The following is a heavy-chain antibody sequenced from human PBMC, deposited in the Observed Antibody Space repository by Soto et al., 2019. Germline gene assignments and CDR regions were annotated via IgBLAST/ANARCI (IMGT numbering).Heavy chain of an antibody. V-gene: IGHV4-30-4*01. CDR3: ARGQQSGYYIYSYYGMDV. CDR2: IYYSGST. D-gene: IGHD3-3*01. J-gene: IGHJ6*02. CDR1: GGSISSGDYY. Sequence: QVQLQESGPGLVKPSQTLSLTCTVSGGSISSGDYYWSWIRQPPGKGLEWIGYIYYSGSTYYNPSLKSRLTISLDTSKNQFSLKLTSVTVADTAVYYCARGQQSGYYIYSYYGMDVWGQGTTVTVSS.